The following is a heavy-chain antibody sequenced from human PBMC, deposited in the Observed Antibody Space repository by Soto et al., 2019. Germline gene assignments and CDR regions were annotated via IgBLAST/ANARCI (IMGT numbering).Heavy chain of an antibody. J-gene: IGHJ3*02. CDR2: ISPDGNNA. V-gene: IGHV3-30-3*01. Sequence: QVQLVESGGAVVQPGRSLRLSCAASGSTFSSYDIHWVRQAPGKGLQWVAHISPDGNNAYYADSVKGRFTISRDNARNTVDLQVSSLRPDDTAVYHCVRGPSHGAFDIWGQGTLVTVSS. CDR1: GSTFSSYD. CDR3: VRGPSHGAFDI.